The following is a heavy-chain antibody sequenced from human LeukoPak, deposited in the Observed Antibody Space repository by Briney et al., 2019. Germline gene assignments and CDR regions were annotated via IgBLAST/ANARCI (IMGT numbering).Heavy chain of an antibody. CDR3: AGYLNSYGFDY. D-gene: IGHD5-18*01. CDR1: GGTFSSYA. CDR2: IIPIFGTA. Sequence: ASVKVSCKASGGTFSSYAISWVRQAPGQGLEWMGGIIPIFGTANYAQKFQGRGTITADESTSTAYMELSSLRSEDTAVYYCAGYLNSYGFDYWGQGTLVTVSS. J-gene: IGHJ4*02. V-gene: IGHV1-69*13.